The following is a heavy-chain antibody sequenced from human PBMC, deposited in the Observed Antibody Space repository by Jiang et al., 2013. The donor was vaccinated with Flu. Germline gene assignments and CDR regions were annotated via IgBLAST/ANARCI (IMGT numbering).Heavy chain of an antibody. Sequence: VQLVESGGGLVQPGGSLRLSCAASGFTFRSYAMSWVRQAPGKGLEWVSAISSSGGNTYYADSVKGRFTISRDNSKNTLYLQMNSLRAEDTAVYYCAKATYYYDIGYYFDYWGQGTLVAVSS. CDR1: GFTFRSYA. CDR2: ISSSGGNT. V-gene: IGHV3-23*04. D-gene: IGHD3-22*01. J-gene: IGHJ4*02. CDR3: AKATYYYDIGYYFDY.